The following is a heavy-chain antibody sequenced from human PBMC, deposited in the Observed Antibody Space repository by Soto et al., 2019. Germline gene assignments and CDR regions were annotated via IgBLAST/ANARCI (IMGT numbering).Heavy chain of an antibody. V-gene: IGHV3-21*02. CDR2: LSSGGGYI. Sequence: EVQLVESGGGVVKTGGSLRLSCAASGYNLSNYDMNWVRQRPGKGLEWVSALSSGGGYIFYADPLWGRLTITRDSAKKLPYIHNNSLRVEDTAVYYRGRDAASGGKTLYGMDVWGQGITVTVSS. CDR3: GRDAASGGKTLYGMDV. J-gene: IGHJ6*02. CDR1: GYNLSNYD. D-gene: IGHD3-10*01.